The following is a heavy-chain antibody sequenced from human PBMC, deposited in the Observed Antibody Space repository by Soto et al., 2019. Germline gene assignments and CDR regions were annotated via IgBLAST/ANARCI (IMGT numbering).Heavy chain of an antibody. J-gene: IGHJ5*02. CDR1: GFTFSSYA. Sequence: EVQLLESGGGLVQPGGSLRLSCAASGFTFSSYAMSWVRQAPGKGLEWVSAISGSGGSTYYADSVKGRFTISRDNSKNTLYLKMSSLGAEATPVYYCAKDDPEGTVSWGQGPLVTVSS. V-gene: IGHV3-23*01. D-gene: IGHD1-1*01. CDR2: ISGSGGST. CDR3: AKDDPEGTVS.